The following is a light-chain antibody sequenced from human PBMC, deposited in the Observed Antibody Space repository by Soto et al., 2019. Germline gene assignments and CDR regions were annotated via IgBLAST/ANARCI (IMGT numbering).Light chain of an antibody. CDR2: GAS. J-gene: IGKJ5*01. Sequence: EIVLTQSPGTLSLSPGERATLSCRASQSVTSSFLAWFQQKPGQAPRLLIYGASSRATGIPDRFIGSGSGTDFALTISRQGPEDFAVYYCQQYSNSPITFGQGTLLEIK. CDR1: QSVTSSF. V-gene: IGKV3-20*01. CDR3: QQYSNSPIT.